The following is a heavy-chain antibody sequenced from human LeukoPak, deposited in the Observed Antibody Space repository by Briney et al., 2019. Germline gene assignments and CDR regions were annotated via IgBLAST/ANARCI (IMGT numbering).Heavy chain of an antibody. J-gene: IGHJ4*02. CDR1: GLSFSDYG. CDR2: ISPSGRSV. CDR3: TRDAGSDF. Sequence: PGGSLRLSSAGSGLSFSDYGMNWGRQAPGKGLEWLTFISPSGRSVSYADSVKGRFTIARDNAKKSLYLQMDSLRGEDTAIYYCTRDAGSDFCEQGTLVTVSS. D-gene: IGHD3-10*01. V-gene: IGHV3-48*03.